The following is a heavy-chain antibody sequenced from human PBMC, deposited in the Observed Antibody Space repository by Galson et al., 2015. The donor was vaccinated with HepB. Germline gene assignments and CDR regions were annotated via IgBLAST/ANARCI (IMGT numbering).Heavy chain of an antibody. D-gene: IGHD4-17*01. CDR3: ARARVHCGDYH. Sequence: SVKVSCKASGYMFTRNYIHWVRQAPGQGLEWMGIINPSGGSTNYAQKFQGRVTMTRDTSTSTVYMDLSSLTHEDTAVYYCARARVHCGDYHWGQGTLVTVSS. J-gene: IGHJ5*02. CDR2: INPSGGST. V-gene: IGHV1-46*03. CDR1: GYMFTRNY.